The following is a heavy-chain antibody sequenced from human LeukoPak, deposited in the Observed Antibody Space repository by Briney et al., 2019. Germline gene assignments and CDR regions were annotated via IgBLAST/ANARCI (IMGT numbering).Heavy chain of an antibody. D-gene: IGHD6-19*01. J-gene: IGHJ6*04. CDR1: GFTFSSYA. V-gene: IGHV3-30*04. Sequence: GGSLRLSCAASGFTFSSYAMHWVRQAPGKGLEWVAVISYDGSNKYYADSVKGRFTISRDNSKNTLYLQMSSLRAEDTAVYYCARASTPSIAVAPPSGMDVWGKGTTVTVSS. CDR3: ARASTPSIAVAPPSGMDV. CDR2: ISYDGSNK.